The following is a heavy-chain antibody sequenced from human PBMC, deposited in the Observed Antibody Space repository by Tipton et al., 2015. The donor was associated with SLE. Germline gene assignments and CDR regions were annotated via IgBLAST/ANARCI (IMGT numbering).Heavy chain of an antibody. CDR3: ARVAVGDFDY. Sequence: TLSLTCAVSGGSISSGGYSWSWIRQPPGKGLEWIGYIYHSGSTYYNPSLKSRVTISVDRSKNQFSLKPSSVTAADTAVYYCARVAVGDFDYWGQGTLVTVSS. J-gene: IGHJ4*02. V-gene: IGHV4-30-2*01. CDR2: IYHSGST. CDR1: GGSISSGGYS. D-gene: IGHD3-16*01.